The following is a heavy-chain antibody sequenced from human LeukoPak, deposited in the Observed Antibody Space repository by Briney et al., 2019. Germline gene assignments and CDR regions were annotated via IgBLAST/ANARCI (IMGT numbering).Heavy chain of an antibody. V-gene: IGHV1-2*02. CDR2: INPNSGGT. Sequence: ASVKVSRKASGYTFTDYYINWVRQAPGQGLEWMGWINPNSGGTNYAQKFQGRVTMTRDTSISTAYMELSRLRSDDTAVYYCARDAGGTLPDYGVYYYYYYYMDVWGKGTTVTVSS. J-gene: IGHJ6*03. D-gene: IGHD4-17*01. CDR1: GYTFTDYY. CDR3: ARDAGGTLPDYGVYYYYYYYMDV.